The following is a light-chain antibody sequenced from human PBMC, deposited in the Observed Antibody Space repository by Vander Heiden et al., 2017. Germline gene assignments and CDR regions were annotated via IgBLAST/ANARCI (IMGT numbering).Light chain of an antibody. CDR3: QQSYNSPYT. V-gene: IGKV1-39*01. Sequence: DIQMTQSPSSLSASVGDRVTITCWASQSISNYLNWYQHKPGKAPNLLIYGASSLQSGVPSTFSGSGSGTDFTLTITSLQPEDFATYYCQQSYNSPYTFGQGTKLEIK. J-gene: IGKJ2*01. CDR2: GAS. CDR1: QSISNY.